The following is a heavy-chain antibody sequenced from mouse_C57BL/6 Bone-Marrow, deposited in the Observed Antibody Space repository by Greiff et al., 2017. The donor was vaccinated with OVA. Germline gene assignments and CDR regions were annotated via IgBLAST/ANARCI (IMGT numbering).Heavy chain of an antibody. D-gene: IGHD1-1*01. CDR2: INPNYGTT. CDR1: GYSFTDYN. CDR3: AFYYGSSYRYFGV. V-gene: IGHV1-39*01. J-gene: IGHJ1*03. Sequence: VQLKESGPELVKPGASVKISCKASGYSFTDYNMNWVKQSNGKSLEWIGVINPNYGTTSYNQKFKGKATLTVDQSSSTAYMQLNSLTSEDSAVYYCAFYYGSSYRYFGVWGTGTTVTVSS.